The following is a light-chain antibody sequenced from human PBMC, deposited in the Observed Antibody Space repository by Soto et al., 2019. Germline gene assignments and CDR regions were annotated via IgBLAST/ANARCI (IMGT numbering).Light chain of an antibody. V-gene: IGKV1-5*03. CDR1: QSISSW. J-gene: IGKJ4*01. Sequence: DIQMTQSPSTVSASIGDRVTITCRASQSISSWLAWYQQKPGKAPKFLIYKASNLESGVPSRFSGSGSGTEFTLSISSRQPDDFATYYCQQYYTYPLTFGGGTKVEIK. CDR3: QQYYTYPLT. CDR2: KAS.